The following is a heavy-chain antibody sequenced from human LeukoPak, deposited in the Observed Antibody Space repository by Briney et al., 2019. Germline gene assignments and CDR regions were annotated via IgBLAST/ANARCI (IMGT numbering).Heavy chain of an antibody. CDR2: ISGSGGST. V-gene: IGHV3-23*01. CDR3: ACAELSLLIDMD. J-gene: IGHJ4*02. Sequence: PGGSLRLSCAASGFTFSSYAMSWVRQAPGKGLEWVSAISGSGGSTYYADSVKGRFTISRDNSKSTLYLQMNSLRAEDTAVYYCACAELSLLIDMDWGQGTLVTVSS. D-gene: IGHD3-16*02. CDR1: GFTFSSYA.